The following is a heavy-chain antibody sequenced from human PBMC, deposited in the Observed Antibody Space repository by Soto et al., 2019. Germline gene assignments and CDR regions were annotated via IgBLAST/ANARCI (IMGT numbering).Heavy chain of an antibody. CDR3: AREGNTAMANFDY. J-gene: IGHJ4*02. Sequence: ESGGGVVQPGRSLRLSCAASGFTFSSYAMHWVRQAPGKGLEWVAVISYDGSNKYYADSVKGRFTISRDNSKNTLYLQMNSLRAEDTAVYYCAREGNTAMANFDYWGQGTLVTVSS. CDR1: GFTFSSYA. D-gene: IGHD5-18*01. CDR2: ISYDGSNK. V-gene: IGHV3-30-3*01.